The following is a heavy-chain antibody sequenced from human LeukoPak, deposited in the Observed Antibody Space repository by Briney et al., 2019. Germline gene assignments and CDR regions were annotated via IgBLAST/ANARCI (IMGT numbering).Heavy chain of an antibody. CDR2: INTNTGNP. D-gene: IGHD2-15*01. CDR3: ARVPTRVVVCSGGSCLNWFDP. CDR1: GYTFTSYA. V-gene: IGHV7-4-1*02. J-gene: IGHJ5*02. Sequence: ASVKVSCKASGYTFTSYAMNWVRQAPGQGLEWMGWINTNTGNPTYAQGFTGRFVFSLDTSVSTAYLQISSLKAEDTAVYYCARVPTRVVVCSGGSCLNWFDPWGQGTLVTVSS.